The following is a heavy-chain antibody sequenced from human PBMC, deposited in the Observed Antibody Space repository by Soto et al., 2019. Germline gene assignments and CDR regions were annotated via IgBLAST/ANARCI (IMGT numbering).Heavy chain of an antibody. CDR3: ARVVVVVAATGGYLDS. CDR2: IYYSGST. V-gene: IGHV4-39*01. D-gene: IGHD2-15*01. J-gene: IGHJ4*02. CDR1: GGSISSSSYY. Sequence: QLQLQESGPGLVKPSETLSLTCTVSGGSISSSSYYWGWIRQPPGQGLEWIGSIYYSGSTYYNPFLKGRVTISVDTSMNQFSLKLSSVTAADTAVYYWARVVVVVAATGGYLDSWGEGTLVIVSS.